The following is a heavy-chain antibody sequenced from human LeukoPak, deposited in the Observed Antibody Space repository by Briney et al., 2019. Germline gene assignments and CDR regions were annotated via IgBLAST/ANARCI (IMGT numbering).Heavy chain of an antibody. CDR3: ARRLGGSSEGYEF. Sequence: ASVKVSCKASGYTFTDLTEYYIHWVRPAPGQGLEWMGWINPNNGGTKYAQKFQGRVTMTRDMSMNTAYMELSSLTSDDTAVYYCARRLGGSSEGYEFWGQGPLVIVSS. D-gene: IGHD1-26*01. CDR2: INPNNGGT. CDR1: GYTFTDLTEYY. V-gene: IGHV1-2*02. J-gene: IGHJ4*02.